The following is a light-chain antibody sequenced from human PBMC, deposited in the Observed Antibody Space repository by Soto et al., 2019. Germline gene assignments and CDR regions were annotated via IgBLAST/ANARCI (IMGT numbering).Light chain of an antibody. CDR2: DTN. CDR1: SDSVSSSYY. J-gene: IGLJ3*02. Sequence: QTVVTQEPSFSVSPGGTVTLTCGLNSDSVSSSYYPSWYQQNPGQAPRTLIYDTNTRSSGVPDRFSGSILGNKAALTITGAQAEDESDYYCVLYMGSGISVFGGGTKLTVL. V-gene: IGLV8-61*01. CDR3: VLYMGSGISV.